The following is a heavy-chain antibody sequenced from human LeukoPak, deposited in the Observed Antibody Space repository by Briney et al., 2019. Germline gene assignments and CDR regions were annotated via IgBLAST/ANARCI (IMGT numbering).Heavy chain of an antibody. CDR1: GHTFSGSR. D-gene: IGHD6-19*01. Sequence: GGSLRLSCSASGHTFSGSRMHSVRQAPGKGLVWVSHIDSDGTSTNYADSVKGRFTISRDNAKNTLYLQMKSLRAEDTAVYYCARALRLAVNLDSWGQGTLVTVSS. J-gene: IGHJ5*01. V-gene: IGHV3-74*01. CDR2: IDSDGTST. CDR3: ARALRLAVNLDS.